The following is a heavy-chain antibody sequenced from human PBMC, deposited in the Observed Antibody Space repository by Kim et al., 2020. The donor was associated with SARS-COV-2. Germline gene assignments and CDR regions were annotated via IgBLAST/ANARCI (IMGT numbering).Heavy chain of an antibody. CDR1: GYTFTGYY. CDR2: INPNSGGT. CDR3: ARVSGYGSGSYLNY. J-gene: IGHJ4*02. V-gene: IGHV1-2*02. Sequence: ASVKVSCKASGYTFTGYYMHWVRQAPGQGLEWMGWINPNSGGTNYAQKFQGRVTMTRDTSISTAYMELSRLRSDDTAVYYCARVSGYGSGSYLNYWGQGTLVTVSS. D-gene: IGHD3-10*01.